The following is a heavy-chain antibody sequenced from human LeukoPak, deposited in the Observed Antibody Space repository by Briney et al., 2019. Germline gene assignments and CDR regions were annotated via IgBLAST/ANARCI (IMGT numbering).Heavy chain of an antibody. CDR3: ARAPTRFFDY. CDR2: ITSNGGST. Sequence: GGSLRLSCAASGFTFSSYAMNWVRQAPGKVLEYVSGITSNGGSTDYANSVKGRFTISRDNSKNTLFLQMGSLRPEDMAVYYCARAPTRFFDYWGQGALVTVSS. D-gene: IGHD1-1*01. J-gene: IGHJ4*02. CDR1: GFTFSSYA. V-gene: IGHV3-64*01.